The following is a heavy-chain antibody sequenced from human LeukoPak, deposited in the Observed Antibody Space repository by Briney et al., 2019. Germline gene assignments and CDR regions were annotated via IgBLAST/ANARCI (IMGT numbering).Heavy chain of an antibody. CDR3: ASRGGMTTVTPFVY. V-gene: IGHV3-30*02. Sequence: GGSLRLSCAASGFTFSSYGMHWVRQAPGKGLEWVAFIRYDGSNKYYADSVKGRFTISRDNSKNTLYLQMNSLRAEDTAVYYCASRGGMTTVTPFVYWGQGTLVTVSS. J-gene: IGHJ4*02. CDR2: IRYDGSNK. D-gene: IGHD4-17*01. CDR1: GFTFSSYG.